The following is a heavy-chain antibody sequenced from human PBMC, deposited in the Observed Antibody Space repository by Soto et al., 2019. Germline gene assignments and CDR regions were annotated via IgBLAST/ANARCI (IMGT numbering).Heavy chain of an antibody. J-gene: IGHJ4*02. CDR3: ERGGTPIDY. Sequence: QVQLVQSGAEVKKPGASVKVSCKASGYTFTNFGISWVRQAPGQGLEWMGWIRAYNGNTNYAQKFQGRGTITTDTCTSTDYMELRSLRSDDTAVYYCERGGTPIDYWGQGTLVTVSS. CDR2: IRAYNGNT. CDR1: GYTFTNFG. V-gene: IGHV1-18*01. D-gene: IGHD3-16*01.